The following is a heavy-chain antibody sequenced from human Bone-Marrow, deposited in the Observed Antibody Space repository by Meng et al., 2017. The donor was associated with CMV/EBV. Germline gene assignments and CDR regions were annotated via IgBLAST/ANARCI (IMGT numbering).Heavy chain of an antibody. CDR3: PAQRCGATNPPTEYYFDD. V-gene: IGHV3-74*01. D-gene: IGHD4/OR15-4a*01. Sequence: GGSLRLSCAASGFTFSSYWMHWVRQAPGKGLVWVSSINSDGSSTSYADSVKGRFTISRDNTKNSLYLQMDRLRAEDTAVYYCPAQRCGATNPPTEYYFDDWGQGTLVTVSS. J-gene: IGHJ4*02. CDR2: INSDGSST. CDR1: GFTFSSYW.